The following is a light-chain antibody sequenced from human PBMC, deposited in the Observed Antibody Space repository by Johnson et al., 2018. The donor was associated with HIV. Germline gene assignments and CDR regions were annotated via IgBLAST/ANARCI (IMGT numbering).Light chain of an antibody. CDR1: YSNIGSNY. CDR3: GTWASSLTPHYV. Sequence: QSVLTQPPSVSAAPGQTVTISCSGSYSNIGSNYVSWYQKLPGTAPKLLIYDNNKRPSGIPDRLSGSKSGTSATLALTGLPPADEAAYYCGTWASSLTPHYVFGTGTTITVL. CDR2: DNN. V-gene: IGLV1-51*01. J-gene: IGLJ1*01.